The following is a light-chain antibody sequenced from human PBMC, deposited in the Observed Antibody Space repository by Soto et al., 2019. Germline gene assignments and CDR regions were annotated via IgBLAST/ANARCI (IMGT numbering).Light chain of an antibody. CDR1: QSVLYSSSNKNY. V-gene: IGKV4-1*01. J-gene: IGKJ4*01. Sequence: DIVMTQSPDSLAVSLGERATINCKSSQSVLYSSSNKNYLAWYQQKPGQPPKLLIYWASTRESGVPDRFSGSGSGTDFTLTISSLQAEDVAVYYCQQYYDIPPTFGGGTKVEIK. CDR3: QQYYDIPPT. CDR2: WAS.